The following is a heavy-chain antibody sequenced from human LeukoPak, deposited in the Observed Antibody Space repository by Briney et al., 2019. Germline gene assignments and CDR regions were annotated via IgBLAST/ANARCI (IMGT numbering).Heavy chain of an antibody. Sequence: GGSLRLSCAASGFPFSTYGMHWVRQAPGKGVEWLTDIWYDGSNKYYTDSVKGRFTISRDNSKNTLYLQMSSLRAEDTAVYYCAKDLSLAYFDYWGQGTLVTVSS. V-gene: IGHV3-33*06. CDR1: GFPFSTYG. CDR2: IWYDGSNK. CDR3: AKDLSLAYFDY. J-gene: IGHJ4*02.